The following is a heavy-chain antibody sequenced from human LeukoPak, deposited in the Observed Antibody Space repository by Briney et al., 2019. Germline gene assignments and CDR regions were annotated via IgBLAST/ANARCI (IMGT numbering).Heavy chain of an antibody. V-gene: IGHV4-39*01. Sequence: PSETLSLTCTVSGDSISNNNYFWGWVRQPRAKGVWWIGPVSYSGRTYTNPSLTSRVTISVDTSNNQFSLKLSSVAAADTAVFYCARLDMLHLIDCWGQGTLVTVSS. CDR3: ARLDMLHLIDC. J-gene: IGHJ4*02. CDR1: GDSISNNNYF. D-gene: IGHD2-8*01. CDR2: VSYSGRT.